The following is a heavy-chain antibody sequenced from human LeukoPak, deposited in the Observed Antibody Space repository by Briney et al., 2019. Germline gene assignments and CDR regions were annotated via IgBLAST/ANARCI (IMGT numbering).Heavy chain of an antibody. CDR3: ARSIVVVVAATHRHYYYYMDV. CDR2: IYYSGST. V-gene: IGHV4-59*01. J-gene: IGHJ6*03. Sequence: SETLSLTCTVSGGSISSYYWSWIRQPPGKGLEWIGYIYYSGSTNYNPSLKSRVTISVDTSKNQFSLKLSSVTAADTAVYYCARSIVVVVAATHRHYYYYMDVWGKGTTVTVSS. CDR1: GGSISSYY. D-gene: IGHD2-15*01.